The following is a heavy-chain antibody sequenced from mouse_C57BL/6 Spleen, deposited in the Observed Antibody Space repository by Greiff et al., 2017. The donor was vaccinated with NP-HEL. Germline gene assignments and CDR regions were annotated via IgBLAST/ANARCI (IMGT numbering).Heavy chain of an antibody. CDR3: AREGGYYYAMDY. J-gene: IGHJ4*01. CDR1: GYTFTSYW. Sequence: QVQLQQPGAELVRPGSSVKLSCKASGYTFTSYWMHWVKQRPIQGLEWIGNIDPSDSETHYNQKFKDKATLTVDKSSSTAYMQLSSLISEDSAVYYCAREGGYYYAMDYWGQGTSVTVSS. V-gene: IGHV1-52*01. CDR2: IDPSDSET.